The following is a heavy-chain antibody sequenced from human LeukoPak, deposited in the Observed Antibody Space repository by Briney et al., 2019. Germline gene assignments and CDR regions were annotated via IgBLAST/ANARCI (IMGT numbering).Heavy chain of an antibody. CDR1: GFTFSNFA. V-gene: IGHV3-23*01. Sequence: GGSLRLSCVASGFTFSNFAMSWVRQAPGKGLEWVSSMSNSGDDTYSADSVKGRFTISRDISKNTLYLQMNSLRTEDTAVYYCARGGAFDIWGQGTMVTVSS. CDR2: MSNSGDDT. CDR3: ARGGAFDI. J-gene: IGHJ3*02.